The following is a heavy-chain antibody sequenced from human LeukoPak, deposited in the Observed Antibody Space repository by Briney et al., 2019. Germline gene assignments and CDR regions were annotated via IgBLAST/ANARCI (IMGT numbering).Heavy chain of an antibody. CDR2: IYHSGST. Sequence: PSETLSLTCAVSGGSISSGGYSWSWIRQPPGKGLEWIGYIYHSGSTYYNPSLKSRVTISVDTSKNQFSLKLSSVTAADTAVYYCARILVNQLPIKDNYYYYYGMDVWGQGTTVTVSS. V-gene: IGHV4-30-2*01. CDR3: ARILVNQLPIKDNYYYYYGMDV. CDR1: GGSISSGGYS. D-gene: IGHD2-2*01. J-gene: IGHJ6*02.